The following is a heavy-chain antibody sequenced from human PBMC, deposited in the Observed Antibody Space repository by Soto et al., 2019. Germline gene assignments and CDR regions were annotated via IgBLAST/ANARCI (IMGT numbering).Heavy chain of an antibody. D-gene: IGHD3-22*01. CDR1: GYTFTSYG. V-gene: IGHV1-18*04. Sequence: ASVKVSCKASGYTFTSYGISWVRQAPGQGLEWMGWISAYNGNTNYAQKLQGRVTMTTDTSTSTAYMELRSLRSDDTAVYYRARRFQYYYDSSGYESPDWFDPWGQGTLVTVS. CDR2: ISAYNGNT. CDR3: ARRFQYYYDSSGYESPDWFDP. J-gene: IGHJ5*02.